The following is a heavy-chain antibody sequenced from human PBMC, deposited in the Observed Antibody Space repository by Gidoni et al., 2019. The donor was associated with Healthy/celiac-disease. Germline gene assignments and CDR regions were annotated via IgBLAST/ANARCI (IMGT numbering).Heavy chain of an antibody. V-gene: IGHV3-21*01. Sequence: EVQLVESGGGLVKPGGSLRLSCAASGFTFSSYSMKWVRQAPGKGLEWVSSISSSSSYIYYADSVKGRFTISRDNAKNSLYLQMNSLRAEDTAVYYCARANRVTSSGMDAWGQGTTVTVSS. CDR1: GFTFSSYS. CDR3: ARANRVTSSGMDA. J-gene: IGHJ6*02. D-gene: IGHD4-4*01. CDR2: ISSSSSYI.